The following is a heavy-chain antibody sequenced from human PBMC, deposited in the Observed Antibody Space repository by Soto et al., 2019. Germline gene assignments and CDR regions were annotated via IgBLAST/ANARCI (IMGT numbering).Heavy chain of an antibody. D-gene: IGHD3-9*01. J-gene: IGHJ3*02. Sequence: VQLVESGGGLVQPGRSLRLSCAASGFTFDDYAMHWVRQAPGKGLEWVSGISWNSGSIGYADSVKGRFTISRDNAKNSLYLQMNSLRAEDSAVYYCARRLTFFDIWGQGTMVTVSS. V-gene: IGHV3-9*01. CDR2: ISWNSGSI. CDR3: ARRLTFFDI. CDR1: GFTFDDYA.